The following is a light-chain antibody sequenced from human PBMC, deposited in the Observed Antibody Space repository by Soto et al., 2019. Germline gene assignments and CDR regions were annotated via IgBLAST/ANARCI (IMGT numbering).Light chain of an antibody. CDR1: SGDVGGYNY. CDR3: SLYAGSPVV. V-gene: IGLV2-8*01. CDR2: EVS. J-gene: IGLJ2*01. Sequence: QSALTQPPSASGSPGQSVTISCTGTSGDVGGYNYVSWYQQHPGKAPKLVIYEVSERPSGVPDRFSGSKSGNTASLTVSGLQAEDEAIYYCSLYAGSPVVFGGGTKLTVL.